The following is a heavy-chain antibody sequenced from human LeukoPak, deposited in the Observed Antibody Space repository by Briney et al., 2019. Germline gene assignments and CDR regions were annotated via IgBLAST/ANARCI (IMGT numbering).Heavy chain of an antibody. Sequence: GGSLRLSCAASGFTFSSYSMNWVRQAPGKGLEWGSSISSSSSYIYYADSVKGRFTISRDNAKISLYLQMNGLRDEDTAVYYCARPYYYDSSGYLGYWGQGTLVTVSS. D-gene: IGHD3-22*01. CDR3: ARPYYYDSSGYLGY. V-gene: IGHV3-21*06. J-gene: IGHJ4*02. CDR1: GFTFSSYS. CDR2: ISSSSSYI.